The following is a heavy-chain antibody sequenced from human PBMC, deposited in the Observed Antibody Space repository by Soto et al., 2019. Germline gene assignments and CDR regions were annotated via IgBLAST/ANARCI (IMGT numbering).Heavy chain of an antibody. D-gene: IGHD3-16*01. Sequence: GGSLRLSCAASGFTFSSHGMHWVRQAPGKGLEWVAVVWYDGSNEYYADSVKGRLTISRDNFKNTLYLQMNSLRAEDTAVYYCAREFENCLDYWGQGTLVTVSS. V-gene: IGHV3-33*01. CDR2: VWYDGSNE. J-gene: IGHJ4*02. CDR3: AREFENCLDY. CDR1: GFTFSSHG.